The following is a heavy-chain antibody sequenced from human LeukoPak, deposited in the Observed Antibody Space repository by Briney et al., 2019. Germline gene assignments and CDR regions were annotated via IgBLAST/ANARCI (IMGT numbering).Heavy chain of an antibody. V-gene: IGHV3-23*01. Sequence: GGSLRLSCAASGFTFSSYAMSWVRQAPGKGLEWVSAISGSGGSTYYADSVKGRFTISRDNSKNTLYLQMNSLRAEDTAVYYCAKEGMYYYGSGSYNAFDIWGQGTMVTVSS. J-gene: IGHJ3*02. CDR2: ISGSGGST. CDR1: GFTFSSYA. D-gene: IGHD3-10*01. CDR3: AKEGMYYYGSGSYNAFDI.